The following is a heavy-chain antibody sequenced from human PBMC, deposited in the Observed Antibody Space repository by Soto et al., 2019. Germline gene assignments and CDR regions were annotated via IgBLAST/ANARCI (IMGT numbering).Heavy chain of an antibody. CDR2: ISPNSGRA. CDR1: GYSFSKYD. V-gene: IGHV1-18*04. Sequence: ASVKVSCKASGYSFSKYDISWVRPAPGQGLQWLGLISPNSGRASYSEKFQGRVTMSTDTPTTTAYLELGSLRSDDTAVYYCVRQYFDFWTDYPDFDYWGQGTLVTVSS. CDR3: VRQYFDFWTDYPDFDY. J-gene: IGHJ4*02. D-gene: IGHD3-3*01.